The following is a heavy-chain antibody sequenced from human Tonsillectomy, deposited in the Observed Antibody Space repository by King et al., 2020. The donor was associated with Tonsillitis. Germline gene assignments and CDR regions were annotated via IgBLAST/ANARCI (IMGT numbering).Heavy chain of an antibody. D-gene: IGHD2-21*02. CDR3: ASGTDDAYCGGDCYPYFDY. J-gene: IGHJ4*02. CDR2: VSYSGST. CDR1: GGSISGYY. V-gene: IGHV4-59*01. Sequence: VQLQESGPGLVKPSETLSLTCTVSGGSISGYYWSWLRQPPGKGLEFIGYVSYSGSTNYNPSLKSRVSISLDTSENQISLRLRSVTAADTAVYYCASGTDDAYCGGDCYPYFDYWGQGTLVTVSS.